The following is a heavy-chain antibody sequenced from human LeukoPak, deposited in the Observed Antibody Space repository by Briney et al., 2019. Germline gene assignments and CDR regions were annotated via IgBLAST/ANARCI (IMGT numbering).Heavy chain of an antibody. Sequence: SETLSLTCTVSGGSISSSSYYWGWIRQPPGKGLEWIGSIYYSGSTYYNPSLKSRVTISVDTSKNQFSLQLNSVTPDDTAVYYCARGPQLVDYYYVDVWGKGTTVTVSS. CDR3: ARGPQLVDYYYVDV. J-gene: IGHJ6*03. V-gene: IGHV4-39*07. D-gene: IGHD6-13*01. CDR1: GGSISSSSYY. CDR2: IYYSGST.